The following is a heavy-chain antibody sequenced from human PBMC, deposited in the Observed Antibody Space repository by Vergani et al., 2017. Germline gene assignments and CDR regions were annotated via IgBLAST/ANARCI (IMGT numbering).Heavy chain of an antibody. V-gene: IGHV3-30*18. CDR1: GFTFSSYA. D-gene: IGHD1-26*01. Sequence: VQLLESGGGLVQPGGSLRLSCAASGFTFSSYAMSWVRQAPGKGLEWVAVISYDGSNKYYADSVKGRFTISRDNSKNTLYLQMNSLRAEDTAVYYCAKDLRAVGATGYFDYWGQGTLVTVSS. CDR3: AKDLRAVGATGYFDY. J-gene: IGHJ4*02. CDR2: ISYDGSNK.